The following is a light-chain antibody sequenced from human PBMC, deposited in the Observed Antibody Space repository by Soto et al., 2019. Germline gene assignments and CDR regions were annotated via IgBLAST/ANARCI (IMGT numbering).Light chain of an antibody. CDR1: QSLLHSNGCIY. CDR3: MQALQLPLT. V-gene: IGKV2-28*01. J-gene: IGKJ4*02. Sequence: DIVMTQSPLSLPVTPGEPASFSCRSSQSLLHSNGCIYLDWYLQKPGQSPQLLIYLAANRASGVPDSFRGSGSGTDFTLKIIRVDAEYGWVYYCMQALQLPLTVVGGTKVAIK. CDR2: LAA.